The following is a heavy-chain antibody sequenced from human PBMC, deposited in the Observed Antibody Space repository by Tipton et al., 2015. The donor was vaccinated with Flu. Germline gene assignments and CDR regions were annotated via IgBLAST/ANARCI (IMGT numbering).Heavy chain of an antibody. D-gene: IGHD5-12*01. V-gene: IGHV3-9*01. CDR2: ISWNSAKI. CDR3: AKDRVATPNYQFSGMDV. Sequence: SLRLSCAASGFTFDDYVMHWVRQAPGKGLEWVAGISWNSAKIGYADSVRGRFTISRDNARNFLYLQMNSLRPDDTALYYCAKDRVATPNYQFSGMDVWGQGTTVTVSS. J-gene: IGHJ6*02. CDR1: GFTFDDYV.